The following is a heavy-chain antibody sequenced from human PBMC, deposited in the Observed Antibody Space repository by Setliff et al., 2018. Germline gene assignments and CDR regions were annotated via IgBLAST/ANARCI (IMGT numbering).Heavy chain of an antibody. CDR3: VRVDMVLSNFDF. CDR2: INSDGSTT. D-gene: IGHD5-12*01. Sequence: PGGSLRLSCAASEFTLSTYWMHWVRQAPRKGLVWVSRINSDGSTTTYADSVKGRFTISRDNGKNTVYLQMNSLRAEDTAMYYCVRVDMVLSNFDFWGQGTLVTVSS. J-gene: IGHJ4*02. V-gene: IGHV3-74*01. CDR1: EFTLSTYW.